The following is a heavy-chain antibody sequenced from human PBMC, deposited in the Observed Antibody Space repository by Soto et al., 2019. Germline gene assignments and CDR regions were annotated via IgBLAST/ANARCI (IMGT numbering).Heavy chain of an antibody. D-gene: IGHD1-26*01. CDR1: GGTFSRYA. Sequence: SVKVPCKASGGTFSRYAISWVRQAPGQGLEWMGGIIPIFGTANYAQKFQGRVTITADESTSTAYMELSSLRSEDTAVYYCARGHRHSGIYTGDLWGQGTLVTVSS. V-gene: IGHV1-69*13. CDR3: ARGHRHSGIYTGDL. CDR2: IIPIFGTA. J-gene: IGHJ5*02.